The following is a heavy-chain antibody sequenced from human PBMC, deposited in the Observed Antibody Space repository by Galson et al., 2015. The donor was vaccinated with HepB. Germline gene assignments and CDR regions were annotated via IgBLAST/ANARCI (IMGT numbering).Heavy chain of an antibody. V-gene: IGHV3-73*01. J-gene: IGHJ6*03. CDR2: IRSKANSYAT. Sequence: SLRLSCAASGFTFSGSAMHWVRQASGKGLEWVGRIRSKANSYATAYAASVKGRFTISRDDSKNTAYLQMNSLKTEDTAVYYCTRPGIAVAGTDMDVWGKGTTVTVS. CDR1: GFTFSGSA. CDR3: TRPGIAVAGTDMDV. D-gene: IGHD6-19*01.